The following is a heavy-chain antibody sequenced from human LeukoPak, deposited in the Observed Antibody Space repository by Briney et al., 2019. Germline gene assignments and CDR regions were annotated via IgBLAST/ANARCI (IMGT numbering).Heavy chain of an antibody. CDR2: IYPGDSDT. Sequence: GESLKISCKVSGYSFTNYWIGWVRQMSGKGLEWMGIIYPGDSDTRYSPSFQGQVTISADKSISTAYLQWSSLKASDTAMYYCARARPYYYDSSGYYNWFDPWGQGTLVTVSS. D-gene: IGHD3-22*01. V-gene: IGHV5-51*01. CDR1: GYSFTNYW. CDR3: ARARPYYYDSSGYYNWFDP. J-gene: IGHJ5*02.